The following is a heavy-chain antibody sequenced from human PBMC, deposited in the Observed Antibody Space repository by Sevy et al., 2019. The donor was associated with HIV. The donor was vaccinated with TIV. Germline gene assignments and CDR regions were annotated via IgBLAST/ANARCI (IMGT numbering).Heavy chain of an antibody. V-gene: IGHV4-34*01. CDR1: GGSLSGYY. Sequence: SETLFLTCAVYGGSLSGYYWSWIRHPPGKGLEWIGEIMPSGITNYNPSLKSRVSISIDTSKNQFSLKVNSVTAADTAIYYCARGQWEHPFWGQGTQVTVSS. J-gene: IGHJ4*02. CDR2: IMPSGIT. CDR3: ARGQWEHPF. D-gene: IGHD1-26*01.